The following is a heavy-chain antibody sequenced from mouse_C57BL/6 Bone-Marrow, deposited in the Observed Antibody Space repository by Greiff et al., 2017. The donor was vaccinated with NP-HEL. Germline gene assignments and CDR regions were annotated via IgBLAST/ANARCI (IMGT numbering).Heavy chain of an antibody. V-gene: IGHV5-17*01. CDR2: ISSGSSNI. CDR3: ARRALYAMDY. J-gene: IGHJ4*01. Sequence: EVQLVESGGGLVKPGGSLKLSCAASGFPFSDYGMHWFRQAPEKGLEWVAYISSGSSNIYYEDTVKGSFTISRDNAKNTLLLQMTSLRSEETARYYCARRALYAMDYWGQGTSVTVSS. CDR1: GFPFSDYG. D-gene: IGHD3-3*01.